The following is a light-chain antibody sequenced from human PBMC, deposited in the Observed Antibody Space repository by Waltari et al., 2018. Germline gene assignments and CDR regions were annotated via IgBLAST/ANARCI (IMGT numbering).Light chain of an antibody. V-gene: IGKV3-20*01. CDR3: QQYDGEVVT. CDR1: QSVTSIS. Sequence: EIVLTQSPGTLSLSPGERATLPCRASQSVTSISLTRYQQKLGQAPRLLIYGTSSRATGIPDRFSGSGSGTDFTLTISRLEPEDFAVYYCQQYDGEVVTFGGGTKVEI. J-gene: IGKJ4*01. CDR2: GTS.